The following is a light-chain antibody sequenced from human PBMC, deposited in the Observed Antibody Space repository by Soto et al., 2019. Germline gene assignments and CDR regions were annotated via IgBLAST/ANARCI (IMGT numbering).Light chain of an antibody. CDR1: QPISSW. Sequence: IQVTQSPSTLSGSVGDRVTITCRASQPISSWLAWYHQKPGKAPKLLIYDASNLESGVPSRFSGSGSGTKFTLTIASLQPDDFATYYCQQYETFSGTFGPGTKVDIK. CDR2: DAS. J-gene: IGKJ1*01. CDR3: QQYETFSGT. V-gene: IGKV1-5*01.